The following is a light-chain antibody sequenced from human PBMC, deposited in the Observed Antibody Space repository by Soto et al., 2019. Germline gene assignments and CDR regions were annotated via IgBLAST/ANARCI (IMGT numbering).Light chain of an antibody. J-gene: IGKJ4*01. CDR1: QSVSIN. V-gene: IGKV3-15*01. CDR2: GAS. CDR3: QQYNIWPPT. Sequence: EVVMTQSPATLSVSPGERATLSCRASQSVSINLAWYQQKLGQAPRLVIYGASTGATGIPARFSGSGSGTDFTLTISSLESEDFALYYCQQYNIWPPTFGGGTQLEIK.